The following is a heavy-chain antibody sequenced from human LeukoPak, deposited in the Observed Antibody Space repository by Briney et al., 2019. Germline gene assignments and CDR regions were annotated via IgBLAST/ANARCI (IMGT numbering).Heavy chain of an antibody. CDR3: ARTLTLPNWFDP. Sequence: ASVRVSCKASGYTFTSYYLHWVRQAPGQGLEWMGIINPSGGSTSYAQKFQGRVTMTRDTSTSTVYMELSSLRSEDTAVYYCARTLTLPNWFDPWGQGTLVPVS. D-gene: IGHD2-21*02. J-gene: IGHJ5*02. CDR1: GYTFTSYY. V-gene: IGHV1-46*01. CDR2: INPSGGST.